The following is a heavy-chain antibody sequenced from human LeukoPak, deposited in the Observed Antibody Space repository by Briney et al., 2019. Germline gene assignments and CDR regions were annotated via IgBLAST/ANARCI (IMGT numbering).Heavy chain of an antibody. V-gene: IGHV4-38-2*01. CDR3: ARVLLLVSSPYSSVPGSHYFDY. Sequence: SETLSLTCAVSGYSISRGYHWGWIRQPPGKGLGWIGSIHHSGSTYYNSSLKSRVTISVDTSKNQFSLKLSSVTAADTAVYYCARVLLLVSSPYSSVPGSHYFDYWGQGTLVTVSS. J-gene: IGHJ4*02. CDR1: GYSISRGYH. D-gene: IGHD6-19*01. CDR2: IHHSGST.